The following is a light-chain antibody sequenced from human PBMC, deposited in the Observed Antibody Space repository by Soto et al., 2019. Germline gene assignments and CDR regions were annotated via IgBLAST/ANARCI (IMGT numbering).Light chain of an antibody. J-gene: IGKJ5*01. V-gene: IGKV3-20*01. CDR1: QNIVTY. Sequence: IVLTQSPGTLALSPEERATLSCRASQNIVTYLACYQHKPCQAPSVLIFGASTRANGVPDRFSGSGSGTDFTLTISRLDPADFAVYYCQQYGTSPRWTFGQGTRLEIK. CDR3: QQYGTSPRWT. CDR2: GAS.